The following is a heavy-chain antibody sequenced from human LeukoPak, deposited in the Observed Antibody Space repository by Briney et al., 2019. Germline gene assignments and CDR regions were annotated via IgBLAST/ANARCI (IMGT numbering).Heavy chain of an antibody. CDR1: GYSISSGYY. V-gene: IGHV4-38-2*02. J-gene: IGHJ4*02. D-gene: IGHD6-19*01. CDR2: IYHDRST. Sequence: SETLSLTCTVSGYSISSGYYWGWIRQPPGKGLEWIGNIYHDRSTYYSPSLRSRVTISVDTSRNQFSLTVSSVTAADTAVYYCARSGASSSGWPFDFWGQGTLVTVPS. CDR3: ARSGASSSGWPFDF.